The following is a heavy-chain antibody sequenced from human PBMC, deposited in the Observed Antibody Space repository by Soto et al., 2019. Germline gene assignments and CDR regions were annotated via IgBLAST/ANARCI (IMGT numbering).Heavy chain of an antibody. Sequence: QVQLVESGGGLVKPGGSLRLSCATSGFTFTDSYMTWIHQAPGKGLEFVSYISPKGTYKAYADSVKGRFTISRDNTKNSLYLQLNSLRDEDTALYYCSRGGGGGLFDLWGQGAFVTVSS. CDR2: ISPKGTYK. CDR1: GFTFTDSY. D-gene: IGHD2-21*01. V-gene: IGHV3-11*06. CDR3: SRGGGGGLFDL. J-gene: IGHJ5*02.